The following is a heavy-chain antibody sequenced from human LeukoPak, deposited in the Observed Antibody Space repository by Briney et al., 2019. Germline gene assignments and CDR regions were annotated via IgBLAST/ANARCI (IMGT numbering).Heavy chain of an antibody. J-gene: IGHJ3*02. Sequence: GASVKVSCKASGYTFTGYYMHWVRQAPGQGLEWMGWINPNSGGTNYAQKFQGRVTMTRDTSISTAYMELSRLRSDDTAVYYCARDYQLLYAGPSYAFDIWGQGTMVTVSS. V-gene: IGHV1-2*02. CDR1: GYTFTGYY. D-gene: IGHD2-2*02. CDR2: INPNSGGT. CDR3: ARDYQLLYAGPSYAFDI.